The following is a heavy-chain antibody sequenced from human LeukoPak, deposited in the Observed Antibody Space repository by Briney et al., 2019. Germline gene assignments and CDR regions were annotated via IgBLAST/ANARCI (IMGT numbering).Heavy chain of an antibody. CDR2: IYYSGST. CDR1: GGSISSYY. V-gene: IGHV4-59*12. D-gene: IGHD1-26*01. CDR3: ARLKPSGSYFDY. J-gene: IGHJ4*02. Sequence: SETPSLTCTVSGGSISSYYWSWIRQPPGKGLEWIGYIYYSGSTNYNPSLKSRVTISVDTSKNQFSLKLSSVTAADTAVYYCARLKPSGSYFDYWGQGTLVTVSS.